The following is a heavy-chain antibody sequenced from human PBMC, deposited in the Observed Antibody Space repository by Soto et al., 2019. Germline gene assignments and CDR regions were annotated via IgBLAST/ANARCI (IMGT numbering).Heavy chain of an antibody. D-gene: IGHD3-22*01. Sequence: SETMSLTCTVSGGSVSGYYWSWIRQSPGKGLEWLGYIFYRGTTKYSPSVKGRVTISVDTSRNQFSLNLSSVTAADTAVYYCTRHAIIPKLQYGMDVWGQGTMVTVSS. CDR3: TRHAIIPKLQYGMDV. CDR1: GGSVSGYY. V-gene: IGHV4-59*02. J-gene: IGHJ6*02. CDR2: IFYRGTT.